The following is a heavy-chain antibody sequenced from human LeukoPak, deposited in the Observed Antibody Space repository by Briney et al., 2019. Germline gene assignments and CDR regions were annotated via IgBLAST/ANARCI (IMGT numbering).Heavy chain of an antibody. Sequence: PGGSLRLSCAASGFTFSSYGMHWVRQAPGKGLEWVAFIRYDGSNKYYADSVKGRFTISRDNSKNTLYLQMNSLRAEDTAVYYCAKARDCSSTSCYTWAWFDPWGQGTLVTVSS. J-gene: IGHJ5*02. CDR3: AKARDCSSTSCYTWAWFDP. D-gene: IGHD2-2*02. CDR2: IRYDGSNK. CDR1: GFTFSSYG. V-gene: IGHV3-30*02.